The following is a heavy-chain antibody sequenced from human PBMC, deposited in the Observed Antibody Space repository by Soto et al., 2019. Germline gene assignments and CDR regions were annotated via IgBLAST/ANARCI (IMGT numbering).Heavy chain of an antibody. CDR3: ARASAYTLDY. CDR2: SSSSGSTI. V-gene: IGHV3-48*03. CDR1: GFTFSIYE. J-gene: IGHJ4*02. D-gene: IGHD4-4*01. Sequence: LRLSCAASGFTFSIYEMNWVRQAPGKGLEWVSYSSSSGSTIFYADSVKGRFTISRDNAKNSLYLQMNSLRGEDTAVYYCARASAYTLDYWGQGTLVTVSS.